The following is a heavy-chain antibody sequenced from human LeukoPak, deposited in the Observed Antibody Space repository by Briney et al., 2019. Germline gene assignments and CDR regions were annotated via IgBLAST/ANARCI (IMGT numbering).Heavy chain of an antibody. D-gene: IGHD3-10*01. CDR3: ARGGTMVRGVIIRYWFDP. CDR1: GFTFSSHG. V-gene: IGHV3-30*03. CDR2: ISYDRSIK. Sequence: PGGSLRLSCVASGFTFSSHGMHWVRQAPGKGLEWVSVISYDRSIKFYTDSVKGRFTISRDDSKNTLYLQMDSLRAEDTAVYYCARGGTMVRGVIIRYWFDPWGQGTLVTVSS. J-gene: IGHJ5*02.